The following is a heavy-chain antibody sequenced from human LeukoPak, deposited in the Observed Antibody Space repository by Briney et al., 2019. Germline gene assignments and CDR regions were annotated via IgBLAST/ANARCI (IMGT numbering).Heavy chain of an antibody. CDR1: GFTFSSYS. Sequence: GGSLRLSCAASGFTFSSYSMNWVRQAPGKGLEWVSSISSSSSYIYYADSVKGRLTISRDNAKNSLYLQMNSLIAEDTAVYYCAREYSSGYLPMDYWGQGTLVTVSS. J-gene: IGHJ4*02. V-gene: IGHV3-21*01. CDR2: ISSSSSYI. D-gene: IGHD6-19*01. CDR3: AREYSSGYLPMDY.